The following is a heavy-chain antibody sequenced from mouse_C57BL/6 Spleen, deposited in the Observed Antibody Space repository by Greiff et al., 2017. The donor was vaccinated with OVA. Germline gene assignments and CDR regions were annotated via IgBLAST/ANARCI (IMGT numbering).Heavy chain of an antibody. V-gene: IGHV1-53*01. D-gene: IGHD1-1*01. Sequence: QVQLKQPGTELVKPGASVKLSCKASGYTFTSYWMHWVKQRPGQGLEWIGNINPSNGGTNYNEKFKSKATLTVDKSSSTAYMQLSSLTSEDSAVYYCARSGGGRYGSSPLAYWGQGTLVTVSA. J-gene: IGHJ3*01. CDR2: INPSNGGT. CDR3: ARSGGGRYGSSPLAY. CDR1: GYTFTSYW.